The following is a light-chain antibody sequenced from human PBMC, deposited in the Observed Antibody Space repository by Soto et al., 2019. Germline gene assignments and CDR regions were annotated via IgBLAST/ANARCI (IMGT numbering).Light chain of an antibody. Sequence: DIVLTQSPGTLSVSPGERATLSCRASQSFSSNSLAWYQQKPGQAPRLLIYGTSSRATGVPDRFSGSGSGTDFTLTMHRREPEDFAVYCCQQFGTTPWTFGQGTKVEIK. CDR2: GTS. V-gene: IGKV3-20*01. J-gene: IGKJ1*01. CDR3: QQFGTTPWT. CDR1: QSFSSNS.